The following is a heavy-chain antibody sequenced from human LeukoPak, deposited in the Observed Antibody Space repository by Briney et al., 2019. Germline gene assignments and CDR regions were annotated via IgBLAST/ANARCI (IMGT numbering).Heavy chain of an antibody. CDR1: GGTFSSYT. D-gene: IGHD5-24*01. CDR3: ARDKSGWLHQGFGY. J-gene: IGHJ4*02. CDR2: IIPILGIA. Sequence: SVKVSCKASGGTFSSYTISWVRQAPGQGLEWMGRIIPILGIADYAQKFQGRVTITADKSTSTAYMELSSLRSEDTAVYYCARDKSGWLHQGFGYWGQGTLVTVSS. V-gene: IGHV1-69*04.